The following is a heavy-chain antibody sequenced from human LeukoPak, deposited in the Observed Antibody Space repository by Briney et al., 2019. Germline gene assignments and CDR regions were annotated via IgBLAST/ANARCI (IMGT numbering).Heavy chain of an antibody. CDR2: ISSSSSTI. J-gene: IGHJ6*03. D-gene: IGHD2-2*02. CDR1: GFTFSSYS. CDR3: ARAQSCSSTSCYTWYYYYMDV. Sequence: GGSLRLSCAASGFTFSSYSMNWVRQAPGKGLEWVSYISSSSSTIYYADSVKGRFTISRDNAKNSLYLQMDSLRAEDTAVYYCARAQSCSSTSCYTWYYYYMDVWAKGPRSPSP. V-gene: IGHV3-48*04.